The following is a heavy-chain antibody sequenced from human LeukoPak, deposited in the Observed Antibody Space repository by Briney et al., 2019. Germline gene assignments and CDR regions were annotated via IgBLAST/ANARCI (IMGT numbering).Heavy chain of an antibody. V-gene: IGHV3-23*01. CDR1: GFTFSNYA. Sequence: PGGSLRLSCVASGFTFSNYAMSWVRQAPGKGLEWVSAISNTGGSTYYADSVKGRFTISRDNSKNTLYLQMNSLRAEDTAVYYCARGISYSSRSYYYYYGMDVWGQGTTVTVSS. D-gene: IGHD6-13*01. J-gene: IGHJ6*02. CDR3: ARGISYSSRSYYYYYGMDV. CDR2: ISNTGGST.